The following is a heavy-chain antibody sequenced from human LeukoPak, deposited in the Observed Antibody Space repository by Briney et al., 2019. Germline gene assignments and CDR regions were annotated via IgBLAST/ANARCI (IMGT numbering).Heavy chain of an antibody. CDR2: IIPIFGTA. CDR1: GGTFSSYA. J-gene: IGHJ4*02. CDR3: ARDPFPGQWLVLGYFDY. Sequence: GASVKVSCKASGGTFSSYAISWVRQAPGQGLEWMGRIIPIFGTANYAQKFQGRVTITTDESMSTAYMELSSLRSEDTAVYYCARDPFPGQWLVLGYFDYWGQGTLVTVSS. V-gene: IGHV1-69*05. D-gene: IGHD6-19*01.